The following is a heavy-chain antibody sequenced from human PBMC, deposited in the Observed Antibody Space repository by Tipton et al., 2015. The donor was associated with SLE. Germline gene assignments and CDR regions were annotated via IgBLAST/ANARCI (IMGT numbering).Heavy chain of an antibody. J-gene: IGHJ3*02. CDR2: IIPILGVA. CDR1: GGTFSSHA. CDR3: ARDDCSSTSCSFVNAFDI. Sequence: QVQLVQSGAEVKKPGSSVKVSCKASGGTFSSHAISWVRQAPGQGLEWMGGIIPILGVAKYAQKFQGRVTITADKSTNTAYMELSSLRPDDTAVYYCARDDCSSTSCSFVNAFDIWGEGTMVTVSS. D-gene: IGHD2-2*01. V-gene: IGHV1-69*09.